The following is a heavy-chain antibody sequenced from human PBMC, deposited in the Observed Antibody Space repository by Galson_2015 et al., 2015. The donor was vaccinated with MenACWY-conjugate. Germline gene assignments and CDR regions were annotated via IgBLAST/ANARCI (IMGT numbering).Heavy chain of an antibody. Sequence: SLRLSCAASGFTFTNYAMNWVRQAPGKGLEWVSSIGGSGTTYYADSVKGRFTISRDNSKNMVYLQMNSLRAEDTAIYYCAKANSGGISTSGRACWFDPWGQGSLVIVSS. J-gene: IGHJ5*02. CDR2: IGGSGTT. D-gene: IGHD2-15*01. CDR3: AKANSGGISTSGRACWFDP. CDR1: GFTFTNYA. V-gene: IGHV3-23*01.